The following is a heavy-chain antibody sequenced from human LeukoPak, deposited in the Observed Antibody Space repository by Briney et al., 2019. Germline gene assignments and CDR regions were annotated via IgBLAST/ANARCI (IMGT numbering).Heavy chain of an antibody. CDR2: IYTSGST. V-gene: IGHV4-4*07. Sequence: SETLSLTCTVSGGSISSYYWSWIRQPAGEGLEWIGRIYTSGSTNYNPSLKSRVTMSVDTSKNQFSLKLSSVTAADTAVYYCARDQVVPAANWFDPWGQGTLVTVSS. J-gene: IGHJ5*02. D-gene: IGHD2-2*01. CDR1: GGSISSYY. CDR3: ARDQVVPAANWFDP.